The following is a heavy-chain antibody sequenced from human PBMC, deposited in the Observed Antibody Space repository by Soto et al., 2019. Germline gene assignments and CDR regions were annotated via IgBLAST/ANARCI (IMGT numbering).Heavy chain of an antibody. Sequence: SETLSLTCTVSGGSINDYGWSWIRQPPGKGLEWIGYIYYSGSTNYNPSLKSRVTISVDTSKNQFSLKLSSVTAADTAVYYCARDGGGYNYGYSYFDIWRRGTLVNVSS. CDR3: ARDGGGYNYGYSYFDI. CDR1: GGSINDYG. J-gene: IGHJ2*01. D-gene: IGHD5-18*01. CDR2: IYYSGST. V-gene: IGHV4-59*01.